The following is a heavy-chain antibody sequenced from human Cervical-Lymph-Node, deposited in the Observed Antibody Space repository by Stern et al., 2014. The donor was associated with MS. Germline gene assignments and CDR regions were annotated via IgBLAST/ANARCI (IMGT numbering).Heavy chain of an antibody. D-gene: IGHD3-16*01. CDR3: ARDIFDWGFDY. V-gene: IGHV1-46*01. CDR1: GYTFSSYS. CDR2: INPRGGST. Sequence: VHLVESGAEVKKPGASVKVSCKASGYTFSSYSMHWVRQAPGQGLEWMGIINPRGGSTSYAHKFQGRVTMTSDTSTSTVYMELSSLRYDDTAVYYCARDIFDWGFDYWGQGTLVTVSS. J-gene: IGHJ4*02.